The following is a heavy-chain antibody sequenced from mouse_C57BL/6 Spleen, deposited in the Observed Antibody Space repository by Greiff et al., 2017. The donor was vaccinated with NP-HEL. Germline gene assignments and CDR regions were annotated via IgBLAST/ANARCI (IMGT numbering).Heavy chain of an antibody. CDR2: IYPGSGST. CDR1: GYTFTSYW. V-gene: IGHV1-55*01. D-gene: IGHD2-4*01. J-gene: IGHJ3*01. CDR3: ARHRYYDCAGGFAY. Sequence: QVQLQQPGAELVKPGASVKMSCKASGYTFTSYWITWVKQRPGQGLEWIGDIYPGSGSTNYNEKFKSKATLTVDTSSSTAYMQLSSLTSEDSAVYYCARHRYYDCAGGFAYWGQGTLVTVSA.